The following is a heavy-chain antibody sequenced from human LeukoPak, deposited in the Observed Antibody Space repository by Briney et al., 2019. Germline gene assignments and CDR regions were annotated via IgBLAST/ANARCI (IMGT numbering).Heavy chain of an antibody. D-gene: IGHD4-23*01. CDR3: ARDGGNYGAFDI. CDR1: GFTFSSYA. CDR2: ISGNGGST. J-gene: IGHJ3*02. V-gene: IGHV3-64*01. Sequence: PGGSLRLSCAASGFTFSSYAMHWVRQAPGKGLEYVSAISGNGGSTYYANSVKGRFTISRDNSKNTLYLQMGSLRAEDMAVYYCARDGGNYGAFDIWGQGTMVTVSS.